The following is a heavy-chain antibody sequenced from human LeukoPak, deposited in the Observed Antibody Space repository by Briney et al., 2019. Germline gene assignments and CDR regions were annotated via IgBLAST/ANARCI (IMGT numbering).Heavy chain of an antibody. Sequence: GGSLRLSCAASGFTFSSYAMSWVRQTPARGLEWVANIKQDGSEKYYVDSVKGRFTISRDNAKNSLYLQMNSLRAEDTAVYYCARGITHTTIWGQGTLVTVSS. J-gene: IGHJ4*02. D-gene: IGHD3-9*01. CDR1: GFTFSSYA. CDR3: ARGITHTTI. V-gene: IGHV3-7*01. CDR2: IKQDGSEK.